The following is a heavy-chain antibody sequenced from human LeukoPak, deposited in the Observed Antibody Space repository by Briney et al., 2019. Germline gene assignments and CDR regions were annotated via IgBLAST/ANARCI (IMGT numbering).Heavy chain of an antibody. D-gene: IGHD4-17*01. J-gene: IGHJ5*02. V-gene: IGHV4-31*03. CDR1: DGSISSGGYY. Sequence: PSETLSLTCTVSDGSISSGGYYWSWIRQHPGKGLEWIGYIYYSGSTYYNPSLKSRVTISVDTSKNQFSLKLSSVTAADTAVYYCASTVPRDNWFDPWGQGTLVTVSS. CDR2: IYYSGST. CDR3: ASTVPRDNWFDP.